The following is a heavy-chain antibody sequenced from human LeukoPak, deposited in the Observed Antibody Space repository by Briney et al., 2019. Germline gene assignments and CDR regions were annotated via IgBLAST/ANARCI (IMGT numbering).Heavy chain of an antibody. Sequence: GGSLRLSCAASGFTFSNSWMTWVRQAPGKGLEWVANIKEDGSEKYYVDSVKGRFTTSRDNAKNSLYLQMNSLRADDTAVYYCARMRYSDYWGQGTLVTVSS. CDR2: IKEDGSEK. CDR3: ARMRYSDY. V-gene: IGHV3-7*01. J-gene: IGHJ4*02. CDR1: GFTFSNSW. D-gene: IGHD1-1*01.